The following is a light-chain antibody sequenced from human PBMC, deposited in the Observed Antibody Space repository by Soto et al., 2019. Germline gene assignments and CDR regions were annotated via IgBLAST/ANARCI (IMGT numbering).Light chain of an antibody. Sequence: IVLSPSPDALSLTPGERATLSCRPSQSITSNYLAWYQQKPGQAPRLLIYGASSRATGIPDRFSGSGSGTDFTLTISRLEPEDLAVYFCQQYGSSHRTFGQGAKVDI. CDR3: QQYGSSHRT. J-gene: IGKJ1*01. V-gene: IGKV3-20*01. CDR2: GAS. CDR1: QSITSNY.